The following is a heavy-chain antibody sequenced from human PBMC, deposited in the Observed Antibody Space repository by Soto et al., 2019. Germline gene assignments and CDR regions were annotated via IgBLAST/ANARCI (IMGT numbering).Heavy chain of an antibody. D-gene: IGHD3-3*01. CDR2: IYHSGST. CDR1: GGSISSDSQS. J-gene: IGHJ5*02. V-gene: IGHV4-30-2*01. Sequence: SETLSLTCAVSGGSISSDSQSWTWIRQPPGKGLEWIGYIYHSGSTYFNPSRKSLITMSVDKSKNQFSLKLNCVSASDTAVYYCARGSGVEAQRELDHWGQGTLVTVSS. CDR3: ARGSGVEAQRELDH.